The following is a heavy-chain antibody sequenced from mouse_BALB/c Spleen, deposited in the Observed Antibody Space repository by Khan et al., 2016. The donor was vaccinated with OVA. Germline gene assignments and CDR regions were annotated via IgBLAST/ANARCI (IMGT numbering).Heavy chain of an antibody. V-gene: IGHV2-6-7*01. D-gene: IGHD1-2*01. CDR3: ARELRLGGFAY. CDR1: GFSLTDYG. Sequence: VQLQESGPGLVAPSQNLSITCTVSGFSLTDYGVNWVRQPPGKGLEWLGMIWGDGSIDYNSALKSRLSISKDNSKSQVFLKMNSLQTDDTARFYCARELRLGGFAYWGQGTLVTVSA. CDR2: IWGDGSI. J-gene: IGHJ3*01.